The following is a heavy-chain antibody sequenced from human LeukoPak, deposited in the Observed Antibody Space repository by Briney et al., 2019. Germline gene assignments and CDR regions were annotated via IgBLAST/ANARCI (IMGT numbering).Heavy chain of an antibody. CDR3: ARPISRTTYFDF. V-gene: IGHV3-74*01. CDR2: ISSDGSTT. J-gene: IGHJ4*02. Sequence: GGSLRLSCAASGFTFSSYRMNWVRQAPGMGLEWVSLISSDGSTTIYADSVKGRFTISRDNAKNTLYLQMNSLRAEDTAVYYWARPISRTTYFDFWGQGTLVTVSS. CDR1: GFTFSSYR. D-gene: IGHD1-20*01.